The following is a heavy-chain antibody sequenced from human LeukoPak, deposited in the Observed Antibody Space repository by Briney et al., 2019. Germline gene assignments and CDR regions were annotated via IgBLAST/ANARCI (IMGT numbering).Heavy chain of an antibody. Sequence: PGGSLRLSCAASGFIVSSSYMSWVRQAPGKGLEWVSVIYSDGSTFYAASVKGRFTISRDNSKNTLYLQMNTLRAEDTAVYYCARDSGWISDYWGQGTLVTVSS. CDR1: GFIVSSSY. CDR3: ARDSGWISDY. D-gene: IGHD5-12*01. CDR2: IYSDGST. J-gene: IGHJ4*02. V-gene: IGHV3-66*01.